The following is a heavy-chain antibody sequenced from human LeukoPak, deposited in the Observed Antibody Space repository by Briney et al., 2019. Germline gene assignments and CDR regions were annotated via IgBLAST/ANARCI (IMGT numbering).Heavy chain of an antibody. V-gene: IGHV3-23*01. CDR3: AHARGYSYGNFDY. D-gene: IGHD5-18*01. J-gene: IGHJ4*02. CDR2: ISGSGGST. Sequence: GGSLRLSCAASGFTFSSDAMSWVRQAPGKGLEWVSAISGSGGSTYYADSVKGRFTISRDNSKNTLHLQMNSLGAEDTAVYYCAHARGYSYGNFDYWGQGTLVTVSS. CDR1: GFTFSSDA.